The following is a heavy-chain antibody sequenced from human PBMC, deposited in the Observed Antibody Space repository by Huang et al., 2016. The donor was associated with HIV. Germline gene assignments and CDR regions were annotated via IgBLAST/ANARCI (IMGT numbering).Heavy chain of an antibody. J-gene: IGHJ6*03. CDR3: ARGQGGYYYYYMDV. CDR1: GGSFSGYY. V-gene: IGHV4-34*01. CDR2: INHRERT. Sequence: QVQLQQWGAGLLRPSETLSLTCAVYGGSFSGYYGTWVSQPPGKGLEWIGEINHRERTNYNPAITSRGTSSVDTSRNQFSLTLTSVTAADTAVYYCARGQGGYYYYYMDVWGKGTTVTVSS.